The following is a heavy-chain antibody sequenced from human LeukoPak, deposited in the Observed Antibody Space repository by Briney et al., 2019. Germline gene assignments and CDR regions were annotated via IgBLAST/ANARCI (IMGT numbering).Heavy chain of an antibody. CDR3: ARPATVVTPWYFDL. CDR1: GYGFTSYW. V-gene: IGHV5-51*01. D-gene: IGHD4-23*01. CDR2: IYPGDTDT. Sequence: GESLKISCKGSGYGFTSYWIGLVRQMPGKGLEGMGIIYPGDTDTRYSPSFQGQVTISADKSISTAYVQWSSLKASDTAMYYCARPATVVTPWYFDLWGRGTLVTVSS. J-gene: IGHJ2*01.